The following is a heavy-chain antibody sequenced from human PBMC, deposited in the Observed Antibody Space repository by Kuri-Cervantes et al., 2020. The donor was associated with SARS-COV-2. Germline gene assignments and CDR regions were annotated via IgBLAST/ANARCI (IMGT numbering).Heavy chain of an antibody. Sequence: GGSLRLSCQGSGYSFTTYCCIIWVRQMPGKGLEWMGIIYPGDSDTRYSPSFQGQVTISADKSISTAYLQWSSLKASDTAMYYCARHGGIAAAGAVYWGQGTLVTVSS. J-gene: IGHJ4*02. CDR2: IYPGDSDT. CDR3: ARHGGIAAAGAVY. V-gene: IGHV5-51*01. CDR1: GYSFTTYC. D-gene: IGHD6-13*01.